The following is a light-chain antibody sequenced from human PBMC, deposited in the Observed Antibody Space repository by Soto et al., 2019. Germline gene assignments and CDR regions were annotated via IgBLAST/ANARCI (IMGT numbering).Light chain of an antibody. CDR3: QQSYSTPFA. CDR2: AAS. Sequence: DIQMTQSPYSLSASVGDSVTITCRASQSISNYLNWYLQKPGKAPKLLAYAASSLQSGVPSRFSGSGAGTDFALTISSLQPEDFATYYCQQSYSTPFALGPGPKVDIK. CDR1: QSISNY. J-gene: IGKJ3*01. V-gene: IGKV1-39*01.